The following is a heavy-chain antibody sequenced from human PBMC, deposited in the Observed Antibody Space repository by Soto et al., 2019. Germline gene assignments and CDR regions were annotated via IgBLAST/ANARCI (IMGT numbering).Heavy chain of an antibody. CDR3: ASGGRGDTITWYFDL. CDR2: IIPILGIA. J-gene: IGHJ2*01. CDR1: GGTFSSYT. D-gene: IGHD5-12*01. Sequence: QVQLVQSGAEVKKPGSSVKVSCKASGGTFSSYTISWVRQAPGQALEWMGRIIPILGIANYAQKFQGRVTITADKSTSTGYMELSSLRSEDTAVYYCASGGRGDTITWYFDLWGRGTLGTVSS. V-gene: IGHV1-69*02.